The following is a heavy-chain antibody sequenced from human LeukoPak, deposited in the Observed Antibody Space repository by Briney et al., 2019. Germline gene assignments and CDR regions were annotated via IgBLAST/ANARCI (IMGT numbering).Heavy chain of an antibody. J-gene: IGHJ3*02. CDR3: AKDLRGIVSGWYDDAFDI. D-gene: IGHD6-19*01. V-gene: IGHV3-7*03. CDR2: INQDGNEK. Sequence: GSLRLSCEVSGFTFSNYWLSWVRQAPGKGLEWVANINQDGNEKYYADSEKGRFTISRDNSKNTLYLQMNSLRAEDTAVYYCAKDLRGIVSGWYDDAFDIWGQGTMVTVSS. CDR1: GFTFSNYW.